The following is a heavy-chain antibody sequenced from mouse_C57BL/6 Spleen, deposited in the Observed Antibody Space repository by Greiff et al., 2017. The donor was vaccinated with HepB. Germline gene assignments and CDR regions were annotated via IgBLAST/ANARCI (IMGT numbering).Heavy chain of an antibody. CDR3: ARVMVTTDY. Sequence: EVKVVESGGGLVKPGGSLKLSCAASGFTFSDYGMHWVRQAPEKGLEWVAYISSGSSNIYYADTVKGRFTISRDNAKNTLFLQMTSLRSEDTAMYYCARVMVTTDYWGQGTTLTVSS. D-gene: IGHD2-2*01. CDR1: GFTFSDYG. V-gene: IGHV5-17*01. CDR2: ISSGSSNI. J-gene: IGHJ2*01.